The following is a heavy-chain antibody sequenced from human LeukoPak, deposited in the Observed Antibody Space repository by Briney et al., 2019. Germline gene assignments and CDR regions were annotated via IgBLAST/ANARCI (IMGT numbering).Heavy chain of an antibody. Sequence: ASVKASCKASGYTFTSYGISWVRQAPGQGLEWMGWISAYNGNTNYAQKLQGRVTMTTDTSTSTAYVELRSLRSDDTAVYYCARDTYSSSSYFDYWGQGTLVTVSS. J-gene: IGHJ4*02. D-gene: IGHD6-13*01. CDR3: ARDTYSSSSYFDY. CDR1: GYTFTSYG. V-gene: IGHV1-18*01. CDR2: ISAYNGNT.